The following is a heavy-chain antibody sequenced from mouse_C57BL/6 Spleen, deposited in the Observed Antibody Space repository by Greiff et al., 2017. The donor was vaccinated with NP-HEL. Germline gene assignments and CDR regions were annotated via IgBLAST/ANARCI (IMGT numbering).Heavy chain of an antibody. Sequence: VQLKESVAELVRPGASVKLSCTASGFNIKNTYMHWVKQRPEQGLEWIGRIDPANGNTKYAPKFQGKATITADTSSNTAYLQLSSLTSEDTAIYYCARDYGSSYGYFDYWGQGTTLTVSS. CDR1: GFNIKNTY. D-gene: IGHD1-1*01. CDR3: ARDYGSSYGYFDY. V-gene: IGHV14-3*01. J-gene: IGHJ2*01. CDR2: IDPANGNT.